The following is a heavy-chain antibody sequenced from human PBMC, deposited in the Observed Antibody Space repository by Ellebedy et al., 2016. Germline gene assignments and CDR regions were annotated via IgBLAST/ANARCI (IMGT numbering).Heavy chain of an antibody. D-gene: IGHD2-15*01. Sequence: GESLKISXAASGFTVSNNYMRWVRQAPGKGLEWVSVLYSGGSTYYADSVKGRFTISRDNSKNTLYLQMNSLRAEDTAVYYCARDVVVVGTSWMDVWGQGTTVIVSS. CDR3: ARDVVVVGTSWMDV. CDR1: GFTVSNNY. V-gene: IGHV3-53*01. J-gene: IGHJ6*02. CDR2: LYSGGST.